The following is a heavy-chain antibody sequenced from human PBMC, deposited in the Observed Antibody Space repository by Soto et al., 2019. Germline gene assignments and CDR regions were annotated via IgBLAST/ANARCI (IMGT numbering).Heavy chain of an antibody. D-gene: IGHD3-9*01. CDR3: ARVPVYDILTGYYSGYSYYYYGMDV. J-gene: IGHJ6*02. CDR1: GFTFSSYG. CDR2: IWYDGSNK. V-gene: IGHV3-33*01. Sequence: GGSLRLSCAASGFTFSSYGMHWVRQAPGKGLEWVAVIWYDGSNKYYADSVKGRFTISRDNSKNTLYLQMNSLRAEDTAVYYCARVPVYDILTGYYSGYSYYYYGMDVWGQGTTVTVSS.